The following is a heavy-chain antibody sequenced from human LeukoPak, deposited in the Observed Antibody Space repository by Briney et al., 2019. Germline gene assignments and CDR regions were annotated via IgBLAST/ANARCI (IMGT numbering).Heavy chain of an antibody. D-gene: IGHD2-8*01. J-gene: IGHJ4*02. CDR2: TNPNSGGT. CDR3: ARDCGLGYCTNGVSGDGC. V-gene: IGHV1-2*02. Sequence: ASVKVSCKASGYTFTGYYMHWVRQAPGQGLEWMGWTNPNSGGTNYAQKFQGRVTMTRDTSISTAYMELSRPRSDDTAVYYCARDCGLGYCTNGVSGDGCWGQGTLVTVSS. CDR1: GYTFTGYY.